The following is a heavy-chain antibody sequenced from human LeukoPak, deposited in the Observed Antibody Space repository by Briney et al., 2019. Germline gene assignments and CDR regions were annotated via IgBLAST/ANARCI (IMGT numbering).Heavy chain of an antibody. J-gene: IGHJ3*01. CDR1: GGSMTNLY. D-gene: IGHD4/OR15-4a*01. V-gene: IGHV4-59*11. CDR3: ARVSNDFGGYGAFDF. Sequence: SETLSLTCTVSGGSMTNLYWIWIRQPPGKGLEWIGFIYYSGTSSSNPSLKSRVTLSVDTSKNQFSLELSSVTAADTALYYCARVSNDFGGYGAFDFWGQGTMVTVSS. CDR2: IYYSGTS.